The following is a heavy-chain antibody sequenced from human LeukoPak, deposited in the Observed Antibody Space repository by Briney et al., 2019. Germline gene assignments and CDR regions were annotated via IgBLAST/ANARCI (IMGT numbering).Heavy chain of an antibody. CDR1: GGSFSGYY. Sequence: SETLSLTCAVYGGSFSGYYWSWIRQPPGKGLEWIGEINHSGSTNYNPSLKSRVTISVDTSKNQFSLQLNSVTPEDTAVYYCARVLQQLSNNWFDPWGQGTLVTVSS. CDR2: INHSGST. V-gene: IGHV4-34*01. D-gene: IGHD6-13*01. CDR3: ARVLQQLSNNWFDP. J-gene: IGHJ5*02.